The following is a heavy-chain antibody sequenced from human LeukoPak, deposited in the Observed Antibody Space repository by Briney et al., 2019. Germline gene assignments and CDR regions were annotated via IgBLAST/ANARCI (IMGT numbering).Heavy chain of an antibody. CDR3: ARVRVTMIGLGYYGMDV. CDR1: GYTFTSYG. V-gene: IGHV1-18*01. D-gene: IGHD3-22*01. Sequence: ASVKVSCKASGYTFTSYGISWVRQAPGQGLEWMGWISAYNGNTNYAQKLQGRVTMTTDTSTSTAYMELRSLRSDDTAVYYCARVRVTMIGLGYYGMDVWGQGTTVTVSS. CDR2: ISAYNGNT. J-gene: IGHJ6*02.